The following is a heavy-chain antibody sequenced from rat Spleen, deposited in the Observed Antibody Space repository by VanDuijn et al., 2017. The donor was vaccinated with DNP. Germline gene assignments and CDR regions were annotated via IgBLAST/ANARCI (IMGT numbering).Heavy chain of an antibody. V-gene: IGHV5-25*01. CDR1: GFNFNDYW. D-gene: IGHD1-11*01. Sequence: EVKLVESGGGLVQPGRSLKLSCAASGFNFNDYWMGWVRQAPTKGLEWVASISTGGGNTYYRDSVKGRFTISRDNAKSTLYLQMDSLRSEDTATYYCAKGPNYGVYSDYFDYWGQGVMVTVSS. CDR3: AKGPNYGVYSDYFDY. J-gene: IGHJ2*01. CDR2: ISTGGGNT.